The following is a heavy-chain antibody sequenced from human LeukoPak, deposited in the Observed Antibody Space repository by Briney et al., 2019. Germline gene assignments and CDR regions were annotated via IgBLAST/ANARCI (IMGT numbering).Heavy chain of an antibody. V-gene: IGHV1-2*02. CDR2: IDPHSGDT. D-gene: IGHD5-12*01. CDR1: GYILAGYN. CDR3: AREGSGYDYYYFDY. Sequence: ASVKVSCRTSGYILAGYNMHWVRQAPGQGLEWMGRIDPHSGDTRISQKFQGRVTVTRDTSISTVYMELNGLTSDDTAIYYCAREGSGYDYYYFDYWGQGTLVTVSS. J-gene: IGHJ4*02.